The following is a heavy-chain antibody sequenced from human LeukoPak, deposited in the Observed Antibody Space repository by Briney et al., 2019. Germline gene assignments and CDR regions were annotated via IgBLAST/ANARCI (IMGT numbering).Heavy chain of an antibody. D-gene: IGHD3-10*01. J-gene: IGHJ6*03. CDR3: ARDFGSHYYYMDV. Sequence: SDTLSLTCSVSVGSISSGSYYWRWIRQPAGKGLEWIGRISTSVSTTYNPSLKSRVIISVDTSKKQFSLKVNSMTAAEAVVYYCARDFGSHYYYMDVWGKGTTVTVSS. V-gene: IGHV4-61*02. CDR1: VGSISSGSYY. CDR2: ISTSVST.